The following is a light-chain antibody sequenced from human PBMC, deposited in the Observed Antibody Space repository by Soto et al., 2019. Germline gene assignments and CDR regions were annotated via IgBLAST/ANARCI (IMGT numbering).Light chain of an antibody. Sequence: QSVLTQPPSVSGSPGQSVTISCTGTSSDVGSYNRVSWYQQPPGTAPKLMIYEVSNRPSGVHDRFSGSKSGNTASLTISGLQAEDEADYYCSLYTSSSTPWVFGGGTKLTVL. CDR1: SSDVGSYNR. CDR3: SLYTSSSTPWV. V-gene: IGLV2-18*01. J-gene: IGLJ3*02. CDR2: EVS.